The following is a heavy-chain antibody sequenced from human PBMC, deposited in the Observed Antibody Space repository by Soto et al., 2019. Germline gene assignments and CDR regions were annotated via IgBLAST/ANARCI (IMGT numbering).Heavy chain of an antibody. CDR3: ARKYTYDQPSYYYYGMDV. J-gene: IGHJ6*02. CDR1: GYSFTSYW. Sequence: PGESLKISCKGSGYSFTSYWISWVRQMPGKGLEWMGRIDPSDSYTNYSPSFQGHVTISADKSISTAYLQWSSLKASDTAMYYCARKYTYDQPSYYYYGMDVWGQGTTVTVSS. CDR2: IDPSDSYT. D-gene: IGHD5-18*01. V-gene: IGHV5-10-1*01.